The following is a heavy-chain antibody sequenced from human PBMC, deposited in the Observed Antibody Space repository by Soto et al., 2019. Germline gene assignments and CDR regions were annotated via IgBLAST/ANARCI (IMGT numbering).Heavy chain of an antibody. CDR2: ISYDGSNK. CDR1: GFTFSSYG. CDR3: AKDLLRNFWSGYYWPYYYYGMDV. J-gene: IGHJ6*02. Sequence: GGSLRLSCAASGFTFSSYGMHWVRQAPGKGLEWVAVISYDGSNKYYADSVKGRFTISRDNSKNTLYLQMNSLRAEDTAVYYCAKDLLRNFWSGYYWPYYYYGMDVWGQGTTVTVSS. V-gene: IGHV3-30*18. D-gene: IGHD3-3*01.